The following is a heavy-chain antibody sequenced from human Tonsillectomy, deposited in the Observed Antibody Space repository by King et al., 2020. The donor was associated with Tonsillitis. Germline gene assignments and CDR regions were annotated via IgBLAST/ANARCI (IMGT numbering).Heavy chain of an antibody. CDR1: GFTFTNYW. Sequence: VQLVESGGDLVQPGGSLRLSCAASGFTFTNYWMSWVRQAPGKGLEWVADIKVDGSRKYYVDSVKGRFTISRDNAKNSLYLQMNSLRAEDTALYFCARDDGSSPSAFDFWGQGTLVTVSS. J-gene: IGHJ4*02. CDR3: ARDDGSSPSAFDF. V-gene: IGHV3-7*03. D-gene: IGHD6-13*01. CDR2: IKVDGSRK.